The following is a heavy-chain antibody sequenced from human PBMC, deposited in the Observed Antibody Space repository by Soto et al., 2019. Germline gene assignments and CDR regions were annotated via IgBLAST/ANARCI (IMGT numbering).Heavy chain of an antibody. D-gene: IGHD3-10*01. J-gene: IGHJ2*01. V-gene: IGHV3-53*04. Sequence: EVQLVESGGGLVQPGGSLRLSCAASGFTVSSNYMSWVRQAPGKGLEWVSVIYSGGSTYYADSVKGRFTISRHNSKNTLYLQMNRLRAEDPAVYYCARDRGGYGSGSYGWYFDLWGRGTLVTVSS. CDR1: GFTVSSNY. CDR2: IYSGGST. CDR3: ARDRGGYGSGSYGWYFDL.